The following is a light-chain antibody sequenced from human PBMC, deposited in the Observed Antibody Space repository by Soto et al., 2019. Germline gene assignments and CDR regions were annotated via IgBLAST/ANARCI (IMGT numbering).Light chain of an antibody. V-gene: IGLV1-40*01. CDR3: QSDDSSLSGAV. J-gene: IGLJ2*01. Sequence: QSVLTQPPSVSGAPGQRVTISCTGSSSNIGAGYDVHWYQQLPGTAPKLLIYGNSNRPSGVPDRFSGSKSGTSASLAITGLQAEDEADYYGQSDDSSLSGAVFGGGTQLTAL. CDR2: GNS. CDR1: SSNIGAGYD.